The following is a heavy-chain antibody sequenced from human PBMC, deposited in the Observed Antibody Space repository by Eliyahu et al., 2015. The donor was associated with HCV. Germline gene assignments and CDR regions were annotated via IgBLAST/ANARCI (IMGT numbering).Heavy chain of an antibody. CDR2: INHSGST. J-gene: IGHJ6*02. CDR1: GGSFSGYY. Sequence: QVQLQQWGAGLLKPSETLSLTCAVYGGSFSGYYWSWIRQPPGKGLEWIGEINHSGSTNYNPSLKSRVTISVDTSKNQFSLKLSSVTAADTAVYYCARGELRFLEWPPGGVDYYYGMDVWGQGTTVTVSS. V-gene: IGHV4-34*01. D-gene: IGHD3-3*01. CDR3: ARGELRFLEWPPGGVDYYYGMDV.